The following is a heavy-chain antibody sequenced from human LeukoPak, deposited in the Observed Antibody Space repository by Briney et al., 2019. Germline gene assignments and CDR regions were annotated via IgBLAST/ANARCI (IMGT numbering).Heavy chain of an antibody. J-gene: IGHJ4*02. V-gene: IGHV3-30*02. CDR3: AKDFYYGSGSPYYFDK. D-gene: IGHD3-10*01. Sequence: GGSLRLSCAASGFAFSRYGMHWVRQAPGKGLEWVAFIRVDGSNKYLADSVKGRFTISRDNSKNTLFLQMNSLRVEDTAVYYCAKDFYYGSGSPYYFDKWGQGTLVTVSS. CDR1: GFAFSRYG. CDR2: IRVDGSNK.